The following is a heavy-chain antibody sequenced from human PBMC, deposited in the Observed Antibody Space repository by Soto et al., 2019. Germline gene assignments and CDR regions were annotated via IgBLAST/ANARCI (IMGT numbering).Heavy chain of an antibody. V-gene: IGHV4-59*01. Sequence: QVQLQESGPGLVKPSETLSLTCTVSGGSISSYYWSWIRQPPGKGLEWIGNIFYSGSTRYNPSLKSRVTISVDTSKNQFSLKLSSVTPADTAVYYCARSGVSSSWYAYYYYGMDVWGQGTTVTVSS. CDR3: ARSGVSSSWYAYYYYGMDV. CDR1: GGSISSYY. J-gene: IGHJ6*02. D-gene: IGHD6-13*01. CDR2: IFYSGST.